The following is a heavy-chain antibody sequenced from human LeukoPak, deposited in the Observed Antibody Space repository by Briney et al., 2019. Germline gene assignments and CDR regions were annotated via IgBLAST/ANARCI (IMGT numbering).Heavy chain of an antibody. D-gene: IGHD4-23*01. CDR3: ARSGNSHYYYYMDV. Sequence: ASVKVSFKASGYTFTSYGISWVRQAPGQGLEWMGWISAYNGNTNYAQKLQGRVTMTTDTSTSTAYMELRSLRSDDTAVYYCARSGNSHYYYYMDVWGKGTTVTVSS. CDR2: ISAYNGNT. V-gene: IGHV1-18*01. J-gene: IGHJ6*03. CDR1: GYTFTSYG.